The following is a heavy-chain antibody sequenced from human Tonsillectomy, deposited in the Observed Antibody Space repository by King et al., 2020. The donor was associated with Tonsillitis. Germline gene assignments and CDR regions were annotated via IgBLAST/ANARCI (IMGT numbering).Heavy chain of an antibody. CDR3: ARGGRSGFPFDF. CDR2: VFYSGST. J-gene: IGHJ4*02. Sequence: VQLQESGPGLVKPSETLSLTCTVSGGSISSYFWCWIRPPPGKGLEWIGYVFYSGSTKYYPSLKSRVTITVDSSTTQFSLKLSSVTAADTAVYYCARGGRSGFPFDFWGQGTLVTVSS. D-gene: IGHD3-3*01. V-gene: IGHV4-59*01. CDR1: GGSISSYF.